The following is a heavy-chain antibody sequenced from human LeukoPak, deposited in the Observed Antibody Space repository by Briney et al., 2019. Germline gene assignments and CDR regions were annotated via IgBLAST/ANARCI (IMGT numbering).Heavy chain of an antibody. CDR3: ARDGYFDH. CDR2: IGAHNGNT. CDR1: AYTFTNYG. Sequence: ASVKVSCKASAYTFTNYGIAWVRQAPGQGLEWMGWIGAHNGNTNYAQKLQGRVTMTTDTSTSTAYMELRSLASDDTDDYYCARDGYFDHWGQGTLVTVSS. V-gene: IGHV1-18*01. J-gene: IGHJ4*02.